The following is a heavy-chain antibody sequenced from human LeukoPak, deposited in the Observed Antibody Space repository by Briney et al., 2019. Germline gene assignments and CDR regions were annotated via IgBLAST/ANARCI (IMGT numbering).Heavy chain of an antibody. J-gene: IGHJ4*02. D-gene: IGHD1-26*01. Sequence: PGGSLRLSCAASGFTFSSYSMNWVRQAPGKGLEWVSYISSSSSTIYYADSVKGRFTISRDNAKNSLYLQMNSLRVEDTAVYYCARELEWELLSKFDYWGQGTLVTVSS. CDR2: ISSSSSTI. CDR3: ARELEWELLSKFDY. CDR1: GFTFSSYS. V-gene: IGHV3-48*01.